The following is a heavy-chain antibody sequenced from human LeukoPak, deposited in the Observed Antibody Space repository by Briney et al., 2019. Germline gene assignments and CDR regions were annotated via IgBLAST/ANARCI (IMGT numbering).Heavy chain of an antibody. D-gene: IGHD3-22*01. CDR1: GGSISSYY. Sequence: PSETLSLTCTISGGSISSYYWSWIRQPPGKGLEWIGYIYYSGSTNYNPSLKSRVTISVDTSKNQFSLKLRSVSAADTAVYYCARELDFYDSSGYSGFDSWGQGTMVTVSS. CDR3: ARELDFYDSSGYSGFDS. J-gene: IGHJ3*02. V-gene: IGHV4-59*12. CDR2: IYYSGST.